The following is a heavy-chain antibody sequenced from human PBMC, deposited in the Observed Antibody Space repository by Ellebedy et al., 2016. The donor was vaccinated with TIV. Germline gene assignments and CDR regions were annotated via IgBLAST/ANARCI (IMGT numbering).Heavy chain of an antibody. CDR3: ARDHVAADDAFDI. CDR1: GGTFSSYA. CDR2: IIPILGIA. J-gene: IGHJ3*02. V-gene: IGHV1-69*04. D-gene: IGHD2-15*01. Sequence: SVKVSXXASGGTFSSYAISWVRQAPGQGLEWMGRIIPILGIANYAQKFQGRVTITADKSTSTAYMELSSLRSEDTAVYYCARDHVAADDAFDIWGQGTMVTVSS.